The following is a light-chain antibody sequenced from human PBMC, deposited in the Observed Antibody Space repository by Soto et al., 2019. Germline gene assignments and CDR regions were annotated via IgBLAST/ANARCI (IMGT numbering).Light chain of an antibody. CDR1: QTISSSY. CDR3: QHYASSPTWT. J-gene: IGKJ1*01. Sequence: EIVFTQSPGTLSFSPGERATLSCRASQTISSSYLAWYLQKPGQAPRLLIYGSSTRATGIPDRFSGGGSGTDFTLTINRLEPEDFAVYYCQHYASSPTWTFGQGTKVDIK. V-gene: IGKV3-20*01. CDR2: GSS.